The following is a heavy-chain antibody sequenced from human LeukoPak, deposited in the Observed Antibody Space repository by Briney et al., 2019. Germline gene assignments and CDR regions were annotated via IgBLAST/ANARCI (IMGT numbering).Heavy chain of an antibody. CDR3: ARAAGAAQQLLAGWFDP. J-gene: IGHJ5*02. V-gene: IGHV3-21*01. D-gene: IGHD6-13*01. Sequence: GESLRLSCEASGFTFSTYSINWVRQAPGKGLEWISSITSGSIYTYYADSVKGRFTISRDNAKNSLYLQMNSLRAEDTAVYYCARAAGAAQQLLAGWFDPWGQGTLVTVSS. CDR2: ITSGSIYT. CDR1: GFTFSTYS.